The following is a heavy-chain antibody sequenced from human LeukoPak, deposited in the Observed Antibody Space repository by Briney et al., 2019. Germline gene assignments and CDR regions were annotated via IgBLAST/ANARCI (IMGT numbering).Heavy chain of an antibody. D-gene: IGHD3-10*01. CDR2: ISYDGSNK. Sequence: PGGSLRLSCAASGFMVSSNYMSWVRQAPGKGLEWVAVISYDGSNKYYADSVKGRFTICRDNSKNTLYLQMNSLRAEDTAVYYCARDYEDRGVIDYWGQGTLVTVSS. J-gene: IGHJ4*02. V-gene: IGHV3-30-3*01. CDR1: GFMVSSNY. CDR3: ARDYEDRGVIDY.